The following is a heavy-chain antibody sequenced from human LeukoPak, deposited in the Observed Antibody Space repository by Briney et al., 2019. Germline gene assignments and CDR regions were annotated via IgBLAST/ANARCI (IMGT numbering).Heavy chain of an antibody. CDR2: INPGDSDT. CDR1: GYSFTSYW. Sequence: GESLKISCKGSGYSFTSYWIGWVRQMPGKGLEWMGIINPGDSDTRYGPSFQGQVTVSADKSISTAYLQWSSLKASDTAMYYCVRLVDLGAFDIWGQGTMVTVSS. D-gene: IGHD3-3*01. V-gene: IGHV5-51*01. CDR3: VRLVDLGAFDI. J-gene: IGHJ3*02.